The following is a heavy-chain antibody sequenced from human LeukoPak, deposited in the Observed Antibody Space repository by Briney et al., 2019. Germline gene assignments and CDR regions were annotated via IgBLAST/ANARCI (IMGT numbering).Heavy chain of an antibody. J-gene: IGHJ4*02. CDR2: IKNDGSET. Sequence: GGSLRLSCAVSGFNFRDHWMDWVRQAPGKGLQWVGHIKNDGSETYYLDSLKGRFSISRDNTNNALYLQMNSLRVEDTAVYYCVRNDGWFHLAQWGQGTLVTVSS. D-gene: IGHD6-19*01. CDR3: VRNDGWFHLAQ. V-gene: IGHV3-7*03. CDR1: GFNFRDHW.